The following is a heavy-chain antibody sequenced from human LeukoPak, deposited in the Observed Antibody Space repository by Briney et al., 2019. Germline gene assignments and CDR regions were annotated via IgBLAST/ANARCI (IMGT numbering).Heavy chain of an antibody. V-gene: IGHV1-69*05. CDR1: GGTFSSYA. Sequence: SVKVSCKASGGTFSSYAISWVRQAPGQGLEWMGGIIPIFGTANYAQKFQGRVTITTDESTSTAYMELSSLRSEDTAVYYCARETYCSSTSCYKGGYFDYWGQGTLVTVSS. D-gene: IGHD2-2*01. J-gene: IGHJ4*02. CDR2: IIPIFGTA. CDR3: ARETYCSSTSCYKGGYFDY.